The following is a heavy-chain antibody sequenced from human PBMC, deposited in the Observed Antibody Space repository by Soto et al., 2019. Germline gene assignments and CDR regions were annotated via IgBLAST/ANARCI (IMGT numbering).Heavy chain of an antibody. V-gene: IGHV3-72*01. CDR3: TVWGSGNDFGAA. Sequence: EVQLVESGGGLVQPGGSLRLSCAASGFTFSDHYMDWVRQAPGKGLEWVGRSKNKADSYTTEYAASVKGRFTISRDGSNNSLFLQMNSLKTVDTAVYYCTVWGSGNDFGAAWGQGILVTVSS. CDR2: SKNKADSYTT. CDR1: GFTFSDHY. D-gene: IGHD3-10*01. J-gene: IGHJ4*02.